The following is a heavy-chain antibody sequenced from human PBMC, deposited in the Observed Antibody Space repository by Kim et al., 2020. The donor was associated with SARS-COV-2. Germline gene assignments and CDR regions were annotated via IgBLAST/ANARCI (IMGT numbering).Heavy chain of an antibody. Sequence: GGSLRLSCAASRFNFANSGMHWVRQAPGKGLEWVAFIWYDGGNKEYADSVKGRFTISRDNSKKTLFLEMNSLRAEDTAVYYCAKEKGGNWYDNYYGLDVWGRGTTVTVSS. V-gene: IGHV3-33*03. CDR3: AKEKGGNWYDNYYGLDV. J-gene: IGHJ6*02. CDR2: IWYDGGNK. D-gene: IGHD1-1*01. CDR1: RFNFANSG.